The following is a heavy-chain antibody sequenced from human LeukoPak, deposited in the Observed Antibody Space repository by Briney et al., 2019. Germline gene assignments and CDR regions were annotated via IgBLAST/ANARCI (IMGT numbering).Heavy chain of an antibody. CDR3: ASFLFKRGSFRLYYDILTGYQEESAVSAYFDY. D-gene: IGHD3-9*01. CDR1: GGSISSSSYY. CDR2: IYHSGST. J-gene: IGHJ4*02. V-gene: IGHV4-39*07. Sequence: SETLSLTCTVSGGSISSSSYYWGWIRQPPGKGLEWIGSIYHSGSTYYNPSLKSRVTISVDTSKNQFSLKLSSVTAADTAVYYCASFLFKRGSFRLYYDILTGYQEESAVSAYFDYWGQGTLVTVSS.